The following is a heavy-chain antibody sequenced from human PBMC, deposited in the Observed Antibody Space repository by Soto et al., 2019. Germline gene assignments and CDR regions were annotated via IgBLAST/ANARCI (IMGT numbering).Heavy chain of an antibody. CDR1: GFSLSTGGVG. D-gene: IGHD2-21*02. V-gene: IGHV2-5*02. J-gene: IGHJ6*02. CDR3: AHSRCGGDCLRSYSSHYYYGMDV. CDR2: IYWDNDK. Sequence: QITLKESGPTLVKPTQTLTLTCTFSGFSLSTGGVGVGWIRQRPGQALEWLALIYWDNDKRSSPSLRGRLTVTKDTSKSQVVLTMTNMDPVDAATYNCAHSRCGGDCLRSYSSHYYYGMDVRGQGTTVTVFS.